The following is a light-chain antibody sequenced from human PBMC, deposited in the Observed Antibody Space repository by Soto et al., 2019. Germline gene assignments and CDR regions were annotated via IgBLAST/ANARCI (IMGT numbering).Light chain of an antibody. V-gene: IGLV2-23*01. J-gene: IGLJ1*01. Sequence: QSVLTQPASVSGSPGQSITISCTGTSSDVGSYNLVSWYQQHPGKAPKLMIYEGSKRPSGVSNRFSGSKSGNTASLTISGLQAEDEADYYCCSYAGSSPFLLGNGTKVTV. CDR1: SSDVGSYNL. CDR3: CSYAGSSPFL. CDR2: EGS.